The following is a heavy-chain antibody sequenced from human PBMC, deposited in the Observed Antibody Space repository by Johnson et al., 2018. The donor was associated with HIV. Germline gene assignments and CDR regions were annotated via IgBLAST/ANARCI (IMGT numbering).Heavy chain of an antibody. V-gene: IGHV3-30*02. CDR2: IRYDGSNK. Sequence: QVQLVESGGGVVQPGGSLRLSCATSGFTFSTYGMHWVRQAPGKGLEWVAFIRYDGSNKYYADSVKGRFTISRDNAKNSLYLPMNSLRAEETAVYYCARGGYCATTLSYRGDDSFVIWGQGTKVIVSS. J-gene: IGHJ3*02. CDR1: GFTFSTYG. D-gene: IGHD3-16*02. CDR3: ARGGYCATTLSYRGDDSFVI.